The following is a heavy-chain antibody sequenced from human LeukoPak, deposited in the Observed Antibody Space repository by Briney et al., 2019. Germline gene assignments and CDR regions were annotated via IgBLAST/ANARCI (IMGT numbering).Heavy chain of an antibody. V-gene: IGHV4-59*01. Sequence: SETLSLTCTVSGGSISSYYWSWIRQPPGKGLEWIGYIYYSGSTNYNPSLKSRVTISVDTSKNQFSLKLSSVTAADTAVYYCARAGEVAATDPRIWFDPWGQGTLVTVSS. D-gene: IGHD2-15*01. CDR1: GGSISSYY. CDR2: IYYSGST. CDR3: ARAGEVAATDPRIWFDP. J-gene: IGHJ5*02.